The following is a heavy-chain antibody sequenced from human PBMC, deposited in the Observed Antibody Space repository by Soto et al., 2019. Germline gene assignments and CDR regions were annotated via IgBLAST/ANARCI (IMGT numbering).Heavy chain of an antibody. Sequence: XGSLRLSCAAAGFTFSNSEVIWVRQAPGKGLEWLSYISSSGRTKYYADSVKGRFTISRDNSKNTLYLQMNSLRAEDTAVYYCAREYYDILTGYYYYYYGMDVWGQGSTVTVSS. J-gene: IGHJ6*02. CDR1: GFTFSNSE. V-gene: IGHV3-48*03. D-gene: IGHD3-9*01. CDR2: ISSSGRTK. CDR3: AREYYDILTGYYYYYYGMDV.